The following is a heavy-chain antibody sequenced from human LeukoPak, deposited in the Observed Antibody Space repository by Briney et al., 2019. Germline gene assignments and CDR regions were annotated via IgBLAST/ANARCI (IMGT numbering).Heavy chain of an antibody. J-gene: IGHJ4*02. D-gene: IGHD3-10*01. Sequence: PGGSLRLSCAASGFTFSSYGMHWVRQAPGKGLGWVAFIRYDGSNKYYADSVKGRFTISRDNSKNTLYLQMNSLRAEDTAVYYCAKDAVTMAYLYYFDYWGQGTLVTVSS. CDR2: IRYDGSNK. V-gene: IGHV3-30*02. CDR3: AKDAVTMAYLYYFDY. CDR1: GFTFSSYG.